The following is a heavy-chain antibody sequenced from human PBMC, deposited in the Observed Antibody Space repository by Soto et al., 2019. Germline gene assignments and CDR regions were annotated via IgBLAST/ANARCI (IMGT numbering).Heavy chain of an antibody. CDR3: SRDAQKWLVAAFDF. V-gene: IGHV1-18*01. Sequence: QVQLVQSGAEVKEPGASVKVSCKASGYTFVSYGISWVRQAPGQGLEWMGWISPYNGNTNYAQKFQGRVTMTTDTSTSTVYMELRSLRSDDTAVYYCSRDAQKWLVAAFDFWGQGTMVTVSS. D-gene: IGHD6-19*01. J-gene: IGHJ3*01. CDR1: GYTFVSYG. CDR2: ISPYNGNT.